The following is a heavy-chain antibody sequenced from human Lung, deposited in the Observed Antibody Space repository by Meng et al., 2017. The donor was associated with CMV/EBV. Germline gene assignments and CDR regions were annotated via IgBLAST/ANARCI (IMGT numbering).Heavy chain of an antibody. CDR2: IYHSGST. CDR1: GAATGSSNW. Sequence: QGALPVAAYLLGTLPLPCLCSGAATGSSNWWSWVRQPPGKGLEWIGEIYHSGSTNYNPSLKSRVTISVDKSKNQFSLKLSSVTAADTAVYYCARVVTALRGYYFDYWGQGTLVTVSS. J-gene: IGHJ4*02. CDR3: ARVVTALRGYYFDY. V-gene: IGHV4-4*02. D-gene: IGHD2-21*02.